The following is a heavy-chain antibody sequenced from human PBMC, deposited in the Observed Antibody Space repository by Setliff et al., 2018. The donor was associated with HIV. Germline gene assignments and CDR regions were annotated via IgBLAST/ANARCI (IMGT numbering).Heavy chain of an antibody. V-gene: IGHV4-39*01. CDR3: ARGATLLPGYSDRWEYFYMDV. CDR1: GGSISSSSYY. J-gene: IGHJ6*03. Sequence: PSETLSLTCTVSGGSISSSSYYWGWIRQPPGKGLEWIGSIHESGSTHYNPSLKSRVTISVDTSKNQFSLKLSSVTAADTAVYYCARGATLLPGYSDRWEYFYMDVWGKGTTVTVSS. D-gene: IGHD5-12*01. CDR2: IHESGST.